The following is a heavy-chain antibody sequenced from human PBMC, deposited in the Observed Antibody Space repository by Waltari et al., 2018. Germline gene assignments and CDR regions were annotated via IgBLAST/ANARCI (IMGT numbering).Heavy chain of an antibody. CDR3: AREGGTSAYSGYFDS. Sequence: PLVESGGGVVQPGRSLRLSCAAPGFTFSNHIIHWVGRAPGKGLGWVGARSYEGFRKYYADSVKVRCTIAGDTSKTTVDLQMNSLGTEETAVYYWAREGGTSAYSGYFDSWGQGTLVTVSS. J-gene: IGHJ4*02. CDR1: GFTFSNHI. V-gene: IGHV3-30-3*01. CDR2: RSYEGFRK. D-gene: IGHD2-21*01.